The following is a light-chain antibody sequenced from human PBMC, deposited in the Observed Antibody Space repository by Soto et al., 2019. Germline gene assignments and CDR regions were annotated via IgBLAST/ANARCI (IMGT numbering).Light chain of an antibody. CDR1: QGIGSW. CDR3: QPANSFPLT. J-gene: IGKJ3*01. Sequence: DIQMTQSPSSVSASVGDRVTITCRASQGIGSWLGWYQQKPGKAPKLLIYAAASLQSGVPSRFSVTFSWAEFKLAISSLQPEDLATSFCQPANSFPLTFGPGTKVDLK. CDR2: AAA. V-gene: IGKV1-12*01.